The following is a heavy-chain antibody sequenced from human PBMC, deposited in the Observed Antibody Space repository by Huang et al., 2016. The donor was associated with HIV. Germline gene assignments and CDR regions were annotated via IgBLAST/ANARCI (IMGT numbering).Heavy chain of an antibody. V-gene: IGHV1-69*13. D-gene: IGHD4-17*01. CDR2: IIPMFGTP. CDR1: GGTFSKYA. J-gene: IGHJ4*02. Sequence: QVQLVQSGAEVKTPGSSVKVSCKASGGTFSKYAISWVRQAPGQGLEWMGGIIPMFGTPNYARKFQGRVTITADDSTSTTYVEVSSLRSEDTALYYCASGQLGSYGDYDVLYWGQGTLVTVSS. CDR3: ASGQLGSYGDYDVLY.